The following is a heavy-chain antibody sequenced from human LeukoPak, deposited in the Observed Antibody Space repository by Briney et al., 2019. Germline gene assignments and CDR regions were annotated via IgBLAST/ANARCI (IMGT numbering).Heavy chain of an antibody. CDR2: IKQDGSEK. V-gene: IGHV3-7*01. CDR1: GFTFSIYW. Sequence: HPGGSLRLSCAASGFTFSIYWMSWVRQAPGKGLEWVANIKQDGSEKYYVDSVKGRFTISRDNAKNSLYLQMNSLRAEDTAVYYCARDRQVFGVVTPWGQGTLVTVSS. CDR3: ARDRQVFGVVTP. D-gene: IGHD3-3*01. J-gene: IGHJ5*02.